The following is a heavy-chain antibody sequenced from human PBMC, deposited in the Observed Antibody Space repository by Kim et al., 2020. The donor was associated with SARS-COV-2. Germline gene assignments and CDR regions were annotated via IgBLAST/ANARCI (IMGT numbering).Heavy chain of an antibody. CDR3: ARVTSCRATTCGCDY. Sequence: SETLSLTCSVSGVSITSNYWTWIRQPPGKGLELIGYLYYTGTTYHNPSLNSRLTMTLDTAKNQLSLRLRSVTAADTAVYYCARVTSCRATTCGCDYWGQGILVTVSS. CDR2: LYYTGTT. D-gene: IGHD1-26*01. CDR1: GVSITSNY. V-gene: IGHV4-59*13. J-gene: IGHJ4*02.